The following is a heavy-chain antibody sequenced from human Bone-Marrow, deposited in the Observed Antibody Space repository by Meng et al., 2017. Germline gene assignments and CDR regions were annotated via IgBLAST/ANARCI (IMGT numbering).Heavy chain of an antibody. V-gene: IGHV1-2*02. CDR3: ASATSSGSLYYFDY. CDR1: GYTFTGYY. CDR2: INPNSGGT. Sequence: ASVKVSCKASGYTFTGYYMHWVRQAPGQGLEWMGWINPNSGGTNYAQKFQGGVTMTRDTSISTAYMELSRLRSDDTAVYYCASATSSGSLYYFDYWGQGKLVTVSS. D-gene: IGHD1-26*01. J-gene: IGHJ4*01.